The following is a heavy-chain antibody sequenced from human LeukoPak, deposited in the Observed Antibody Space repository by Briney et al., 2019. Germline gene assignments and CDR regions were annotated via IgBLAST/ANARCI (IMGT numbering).Heavy chain of an antibody. V-gene: IGHV3-30-3*02. J-gene: IGHJ4*02. D-gene: IGHD1-14*01. CDR3: AKSVPATKPFDY. CDR1: GFTFSSYA. CDR2: ISYDGSNK. Sequence: QAGGSLRLSCAASGFTFSSYAMHWVRQAPGKGLEWVAVISYDGSNKYYADSVKGRFTISRDNSKNTLYLQMNSLRAEDTAVYYCAKSVPATKPFDYWGQGTLVTVSS.